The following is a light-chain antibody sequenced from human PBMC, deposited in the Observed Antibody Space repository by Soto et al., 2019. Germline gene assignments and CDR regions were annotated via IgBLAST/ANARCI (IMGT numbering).Light chain of an antibody. CDR3: LQYNSYWT. CDR2: DAS. Sequence: SQMTQAPSTVAASGRERVSITFRASQSISSWLAWYQQKPGKAPKLLIYDASSLESGVPSRFSGSESGTEFALVLRCLQSCYFALQFSLQYNSYWTFAGGTKVDIK. J-gene: IGKJ4*01. V-gene: IGKV1-5*01. CDR1: QSISSW.